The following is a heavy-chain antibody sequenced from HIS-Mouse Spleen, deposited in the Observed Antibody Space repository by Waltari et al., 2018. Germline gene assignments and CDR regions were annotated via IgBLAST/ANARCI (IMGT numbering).Heavy chain of an antibody. V-gene: IGHV4-39*07. D-gene: IGHD6-13*01. CDR3: AREIPYSSSWYDWYFDL. CDR2: IYYSGST. Sequence: QPQLQESAPGLVKPSETLSLTCTVPGGPISSSSYYGGWIGQPPGKGLGWSGSIYYSGSTYYNPSLKRRVTISVDTSKSQFSLKLSSVTAADTAVYYCAREIPYSSSWYDWYFDLWGRGTLVTVSS. J-gene: IGHJ2*01. CDR1: GGPISSSSYY.